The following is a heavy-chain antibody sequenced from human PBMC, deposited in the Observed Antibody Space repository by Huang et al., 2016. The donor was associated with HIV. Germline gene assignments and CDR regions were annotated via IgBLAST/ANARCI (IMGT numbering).Heavy chain of an antibody. CDR1: GISFSTSGVG. V-gene: IGHV2-5*02. D-gene: IGHD2-15*01. CDR2: IYWDDDK. Sequence: QITLKESGPTLVKPTQTLTLTCTFSGISFSTSGVGVGWVRQPPGKALEWLAHIYWDDDKRYSPSLKSRHTISKNTSENRVVLTMTNVDPGDTATYYCAHRRVAAAPFFFDIWGPGVLVIVSS. J-gene: IGHJ4*02. CDR3: AHRRVAAAPFFFDI.